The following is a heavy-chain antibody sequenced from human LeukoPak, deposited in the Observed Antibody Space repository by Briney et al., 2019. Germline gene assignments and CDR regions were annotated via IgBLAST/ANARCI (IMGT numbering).Heavy chain of an antibody. D-gene: IGHD3-3*01. J-gene: IGHJ5*02. CDR1: GGSFSGYY. V-gene: IGHV4-34*01. CDR2: INHSGST. CDR3: ATHPDYDFWSGYSS. Sequence: PSETLSLTCAVYGGSFSGYYWSWIRQPPGKGLEWIGEINHSGSTNYNPSLKSRVTMSVDTSKNQFSLELSSVTAADTAVYYCATHPDYDFWSGYSSWGQGTLVTVSS.